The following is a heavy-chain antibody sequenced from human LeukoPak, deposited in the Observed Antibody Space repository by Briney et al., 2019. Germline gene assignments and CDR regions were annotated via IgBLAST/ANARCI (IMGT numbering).Heavy chain of an antibody. V-gene: IGHV4-39*07. Sequence: SETLSLTCSVSGGSISSTRYYWGWIRQPPGKGLDWIGSMYYTGSSYYNPSLKSRVTISADTSKNQFSLKMSSVTAADTAVYYCARDRILYGSGSYHGMDVWGQGTTVTVSS. D-gene: IGHD3-10*01. CDR1: GGSISSTRYY. CDR2: MYYTGSS. J-gene: IGHJ6*02. CDR3: ARDRILYGSGSYHGMDV.